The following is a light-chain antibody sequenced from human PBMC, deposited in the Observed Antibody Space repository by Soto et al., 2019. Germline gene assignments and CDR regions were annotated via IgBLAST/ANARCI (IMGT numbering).Light chain of an antibody. V-gene: IGKV3-20*01. CDR2: GAS. J-gene: IGKJ1*01. CDR1: QSVASNY. CDR3: QQYGNSPQT. Sequence: EIVLTQSPGTLSLSPGERATLSCRASQSVASNYVCWYQQRHGQAPRLLIYGASLRATGIPDRFSGSGSGTDFTLTISRLEAEDCAVYYCQQYGNSPQTFGQGTKVEIK.